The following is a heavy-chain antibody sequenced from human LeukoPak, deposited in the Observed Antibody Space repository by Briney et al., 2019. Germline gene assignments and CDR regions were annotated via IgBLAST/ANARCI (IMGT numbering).Heavy chain of an antibody. CDR3: ARERSTWYFYL. CDR2: ISAYNGNT. CDR1: CNTFTSDG. J-gene: IGHJ2*01. Sequence: GAAVKVSCKPSCNTFTSDGISCRRQAPGQRLKWMGWISAYNGNTNYAQKLQGRVTMTTDTSTSTAYMELRSLRSDDTAVYYCARERSTWYFYLWGRGTLVTVSS. V-gene: IGHV1-18*01.